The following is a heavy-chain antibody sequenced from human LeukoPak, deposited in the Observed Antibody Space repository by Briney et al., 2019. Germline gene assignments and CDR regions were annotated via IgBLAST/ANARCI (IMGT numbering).Heavy chain of an antibody. J-gene: IGHJ4*02. CDR3: TTALPRYYYDSSGLDY. V-gene: IGHV3-15*01. D-gene: IGHD3-22*01. Sequence: GGSLRLSCAASGFTFSNAWMSWVRQAPGKGLEWVGRIKSKTDGGTTDYAAPVKGRFTISRDDSKNTLYLQMNSLKTEDTAVYYCTTALPRYYYDSSGLDYWGQGTLVTVSS. CDR1: GFTFSNAW. CDR2: IKSKTDGGTT.